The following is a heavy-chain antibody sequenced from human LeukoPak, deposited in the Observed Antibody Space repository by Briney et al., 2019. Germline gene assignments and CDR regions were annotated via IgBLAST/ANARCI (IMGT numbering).Heavy chain of an antibody. CDR2: INHNGNVS. CDR1: GFTFSSYW. V-gene: IGHV3-7*03. Sequence: GGSLRLSCAASGFTFSSYWMNWARQAPGKGLEWVASINHNGNVSYYVDSVKGRFTISRDNAKNSLYLQMSNLRAEDTAVYFCARIGYSSSSFDYWGQGVLVTVYS. D-gene: IGHD6-6*01. CDR3: ARIGYSSSSFDY. J-gene: IGHJ4*02.